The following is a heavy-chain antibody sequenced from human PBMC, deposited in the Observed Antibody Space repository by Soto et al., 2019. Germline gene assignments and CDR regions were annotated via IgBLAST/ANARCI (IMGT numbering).Heavy chain of an antibody. J-gene: IGHJ1*01. CDR1: GFTFSSYA. V-gene: IGHV3-23*01. D-gene: IGHD3-9*01. Sequence: EVQLLESGGGLVQPGGSLRLSCAASGFTFSSYAMSWVRQAPGKGLEWVSAISGSGGSTYYADSVKGRFTISRDNSKNTLYLQMNSVRAEDTAVYYCAKESPDWLRRPYEYFQRWGQGTLVTVSS. CDR2: ISGSGGST. CDR3: AKESPDWLRRPYEYFQR.